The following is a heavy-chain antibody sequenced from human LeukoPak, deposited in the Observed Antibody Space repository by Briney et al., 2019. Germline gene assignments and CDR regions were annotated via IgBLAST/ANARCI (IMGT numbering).Heavy chain of an antibody. V-gene: IGHV4-59*08. CDR1: GGSISSYY. Sequence: AETLSLTCTVSGGSISSYYWSWIRQPPGKGLEWIGYIYYSGSTNYNPSLKSRVTISVDTSKNQFSLKLSSVTAADTAVYYCATEGVLDGFDIWGQGTMVTVSS. CDR2: IYYSGST. D-gene: IGHD4/OR15-4a*01. J-gene: IGHJ3*02. CDR3: ATEGVLDGFDI.